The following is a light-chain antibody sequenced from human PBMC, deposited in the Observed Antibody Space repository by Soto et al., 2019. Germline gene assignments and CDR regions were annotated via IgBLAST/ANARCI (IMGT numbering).Light chain of an antibody. Sequence: SYELTQPPSVSVSPGQTASTTCSGHKLGDKYACWYQQKPGQSPVLVIYQDSKRPSGIPERFSGSNSGNTATLTISGTQAMDEADYYCQAWDRIAVFGGGTKLTVL. V-gene: IGLV3-1*01. CDR2: QDS. CDR1: KLGDKY. J-gene: IGLJ2*01. CDR3: QAWDRIAV.